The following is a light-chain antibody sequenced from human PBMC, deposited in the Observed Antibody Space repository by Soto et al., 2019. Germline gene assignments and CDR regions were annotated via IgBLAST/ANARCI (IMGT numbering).Light chain of an antibody. CDR1: QMIGSY. CDR3: QQYDNLPLT. V-gene: IGKV1-33*01. J-gene: IGKJ4*01. Sequence: QMTQSRSSLSASVGDRGTITCRGSQMIGSYLNCYQHKPGKAPKLLIYAASSLQSGVPSRFSGSGYGTDFTFTISSLQPEDIATYYCQQYDNLPLTIGGGTKVDIK. CDR2: AAS.